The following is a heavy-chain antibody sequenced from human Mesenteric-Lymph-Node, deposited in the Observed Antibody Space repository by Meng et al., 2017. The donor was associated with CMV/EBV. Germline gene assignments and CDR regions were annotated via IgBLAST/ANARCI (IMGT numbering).Heavy chain of an antibody. CDR3: ARGGSWFDP. V-gene: IGHV4-59*01. J-gene: IGHJ5*02. Sequence: SETLSLTCAVYGGSFSGYYWSWIRLPPGKGLEWIGYIYFTGTTNYNPSLKSRVTISLDTSKNHFSLELSSVTAADTAVYYCARGGSWFDPWGQGTLVTVSS. CDR1: GGSFSGYY. CDR2: IYFTGTT.